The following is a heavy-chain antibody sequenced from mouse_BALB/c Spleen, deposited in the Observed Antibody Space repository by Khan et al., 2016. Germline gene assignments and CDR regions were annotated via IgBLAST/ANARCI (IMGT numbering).Heavy chain of an antibody. J-gene: IGHJ4*01. CDR3: AIYYVNYYAMDY. V-gene: IGHV1S135*01. Sequence: VQLQQSGPELEKPGASVKISCKASGYSFTGYNMNWVKQSNGKSLEWIGNIDPYYGGTSYNQMFKGQATLTVDKSSSTAYMQLKRLTSEDSAVYYCAIYYVNYYAMDYWGQGTSVTVSS. CDR1: GYSFTGYN. D-gene: IGHD2-1*01. CDR2: IDPYYGGT.